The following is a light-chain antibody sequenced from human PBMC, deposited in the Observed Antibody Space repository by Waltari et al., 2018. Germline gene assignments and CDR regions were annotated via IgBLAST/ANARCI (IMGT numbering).Light chain of an antibody. CDR3: QHYVRLPVT. J-gene: IGKJ1*01. CDR2: GAS. Sequence: EIVLTQSPGTLSLSPGERATLSCWASQSVGRALAWYQQKRGQAHRLLIYGASPRASGIPDRFSGSGSGTDFSLTINRLEPEDFAVYYCQHYVRLPVTFGQGTKVEIK. V-gene: IGKV3-20*01. CDR1: QSVGRA.